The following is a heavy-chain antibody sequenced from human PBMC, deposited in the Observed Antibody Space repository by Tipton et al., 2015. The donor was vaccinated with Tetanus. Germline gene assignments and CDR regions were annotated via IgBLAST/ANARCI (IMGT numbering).Heavy chain of an antibody. CDR3: ERATCEFPKKGPFDY. Sequence: TLSLTCSVSGVSLRSDDYQWNWLPQPPGKGLEWLVYNSPSGRTNANYDLKGRITISQDKTKNQFFQMLTSVTAAETAVYYWERATCEFPKKGPFDYWGPGSLVIVSS. J-gene: IGHJ4*02. D-gene: IGHD3-10*01. CDR1: GVSLRSDDYQ. CDR2: NSPSGRT. V-gene: IGHV4-61*08.